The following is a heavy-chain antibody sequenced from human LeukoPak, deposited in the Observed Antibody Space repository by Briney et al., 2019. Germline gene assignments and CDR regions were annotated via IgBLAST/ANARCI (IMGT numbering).Heavy chain of an antibody. CDR3: ARGTFMPRIAAAGTGWFDP. Sequence: SETLSLTCAVYGGSFSGYYWSWIRQPPGKGLEGIGEINHSGSTNYNPSLKSRVTISVDTSKNQFSLKLRSVTAADTAVYYCARGTFMPRIAAAGTGWFDPWGQGTLVTVSS. D-gene: IGHD6-13*01. CDR2: INHSGST. CDR1: GGSFSGYY. V-gene: IGHV4-34*01. J-gene: IGHJ5*02.